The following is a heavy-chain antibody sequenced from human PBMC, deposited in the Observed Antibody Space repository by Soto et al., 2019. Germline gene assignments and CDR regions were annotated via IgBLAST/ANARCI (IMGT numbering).Heavy chain of an antibody. D-gene: IGHD1-1*01. J-gene: IGHJ3*02. Sequence: QVQLQQWGAGLLKPSETLSLTCAVYGGFVSSGSYYWSWIRQPPGKGLEWIGEMSHSGGTHFNPPIKSRVTISVDTSKNQFSLKMRSVTAADTALYYCARVERGTATTVVDAFDIWGPGTMVTVSS. CDR2: MSHSGGT. CDR1: GGFVSSGSYY. V-gene: IGHV4-34*01. CDR3: ARVERGTATTVVDAFDI.